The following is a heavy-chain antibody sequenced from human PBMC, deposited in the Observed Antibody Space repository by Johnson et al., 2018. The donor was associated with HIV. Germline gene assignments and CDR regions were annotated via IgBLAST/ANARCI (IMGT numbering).Heavy chain of an antibody. CDR1: KFTFNSYT. CDR2: ISYDGSNT. J-gene: IGHJ3*02. D-gene: IGHD1-26*01. Sequence: QVQLVESGGGVVQPGRSLRLSCAASKFTFNSYTLHWVRQAPGKGLEWVAVISYDGSNTYYADSVKGRFTISRDNSKNTLYLQMNSLRAEDTAGYYCARGANSGSYFGAFDIWGQGTMVTVSS. V-gene: IGHV3-30*04. CDR3: ARGANSGSYFGAFDI.